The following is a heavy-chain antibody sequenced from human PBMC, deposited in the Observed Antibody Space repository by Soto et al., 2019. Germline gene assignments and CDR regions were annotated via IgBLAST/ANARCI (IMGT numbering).Heavy chain of an antibody. J-gene: IGHJ6*02. D-gene: IGHD3-3*01. V-gene: IGHV3-23*01. CDR3: AKYGITIFGVVRYGMDV. Sequence: GGSLRLACVASGFTFSSYAMIWVRQAPGKGLEWVSVISGSGGSTYYADSVKGRFTISRDNSKNTLYLQMNSLRAEDTAVYYCAKYGITIFGVVRYGMDVWGQGTTVTVSS. CDR1: GFTFSSYA. CDR2: ISGSGGST.